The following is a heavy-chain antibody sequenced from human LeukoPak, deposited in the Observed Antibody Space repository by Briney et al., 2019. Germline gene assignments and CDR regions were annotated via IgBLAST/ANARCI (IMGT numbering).Heavy chain of an antibody. CDR1: GFMFSTYT. CDR2: ISSSSTYI. Sequence: GGSLRLSCAASGFMFSTYTINWLRQAPGKGLEWVSSISSSSTYIYYGDSVKGRFTISRDNAKNSLYLQMNSVRVEDTAVYFCARAFGPMSIFDYWGQGTLVTVSS. CDR3: ARAFGPMSIFDY. J-gene: IGHJ4*02. V-gene: IGHV3-21*01. D-gene: IGHD3-3*02.